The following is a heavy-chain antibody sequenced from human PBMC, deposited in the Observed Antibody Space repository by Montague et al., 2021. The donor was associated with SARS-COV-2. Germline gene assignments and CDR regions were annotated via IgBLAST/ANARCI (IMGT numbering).Heavy chain of an antibody. D-gene: IGHD2-15*01. CDR2: ISYDGSNK. Sequence: SLRLSCAASGFTFSSYAMHWVRQAPGKGLEWVAVISYDGSNKYYADSVKGRFTISSDNSKNTLYLQMNSLRAEDTAVYYCARDLAVAAATPFDYWGQGTLVTVSS. V-gene: IGHV3-30*04. CDR1: GFTFSSYA. J-gene: IGHJ4*02. CDR3: ARDLAVAAATPFDY.